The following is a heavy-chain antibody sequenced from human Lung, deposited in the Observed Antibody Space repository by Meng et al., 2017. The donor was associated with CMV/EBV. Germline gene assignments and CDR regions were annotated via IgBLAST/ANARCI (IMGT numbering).Heavy chain of an antibody. Sequence: SGPXLVXPTQTLTLTCSFSGFSLRTTGAGVGWIRQPPGKALEWLALIYRNDDKRYSPSLKNRFTITKDTSRNRVVLTMTNLDPADTATYYCAHSARYYSSGIYYVPVDYWGQGTLVTVSS. CDR3: AHSARYYSSGIYYVPVDY. V-gene: IGHV2-5*01. J-gene: IGHJ4*02. CDR1: GFSLRTTGAG. D-gene: IGHD3-10*01. CDR2: IYRNDDK.